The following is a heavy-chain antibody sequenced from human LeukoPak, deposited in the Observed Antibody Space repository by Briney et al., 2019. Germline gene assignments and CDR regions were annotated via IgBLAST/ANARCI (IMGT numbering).Heavy chain of an antibody. CDR1: GFTFSSYG. Sequence: GGSLRLSCAASGFTFSSYGMHWVRQAPGKGLEWVAVIWYDGSNKYYAVSVKGRFTISRDNSKNTLYLQMNSLRAEDTAVYYCARDRGLVDQSLLPYWGQGTLVTVSS. D-gene: IGHD2-15*01. V-gene: IGHV3-33*01. CDR3: ARDRGLVDQSLLPY. J-gene: IGHJ4*02. CDR2: IWYDGSNK.